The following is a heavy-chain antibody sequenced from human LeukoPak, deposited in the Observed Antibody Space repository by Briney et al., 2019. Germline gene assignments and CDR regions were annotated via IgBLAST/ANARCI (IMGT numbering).Heavy chain of an antibody. CDR1: GYSIGSGYY. Sequence: SETLSLTCAVSGYSIGSGYYWVWIRQPPGKGLEWIGSIYGSGSTYYNPHLTSRVTISIDPSKIQFSLKLSSVTAADTALYYCARQLGDAASGLYWYFDLWGRGTLVTVSS. D-gene: IGHD2-21*02. CDR2: IYGSGST. CDR3: ARQLGDAASGLYWYFDL. J-gene: IGHJ2*01. V-gene: IGHV4-38-2*01.